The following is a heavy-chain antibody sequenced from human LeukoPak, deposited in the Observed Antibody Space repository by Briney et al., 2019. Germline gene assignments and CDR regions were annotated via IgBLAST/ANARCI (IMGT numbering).Heavy chain of an antibody. CDR3: AAFRWNDVLDYYGMDV. J-gene: IGHJ6*02. CDR1: GGSISSYY. CDR2: IYYSGST. Sequence: SETLSLTCTGSGGSISSYYWSWIRQPPGKGLEWIGYIYYSGSTNYNPSLKSRVTISVDTSKDQFSLKLSSVTAADTAVYYCAAFRWNDVLDYYGMDVWGQGTTVTVSS. V-gene: IGHV4-59*08. D-gene: IGHD1-1*01.